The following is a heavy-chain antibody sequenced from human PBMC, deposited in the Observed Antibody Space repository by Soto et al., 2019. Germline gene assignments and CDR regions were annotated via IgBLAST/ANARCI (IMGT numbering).Heavy chain of an antibody. CDR3: TTTKGPIEPPTNDF. CDR2: IKSDAYGGAI. J-gene: IGHJ4*02. CDR1: GFTFSNAW. D-gene: IGHD2-8*01. V-gene: IGHV3-15*01. Sequence: EVQLVESGGGLVKPGGSLRLSCAGSGFTFSNAWMSWVRRAPGKGLEWVGRIKSDAYGGAIDYAAPVKGRFTISRDDSKNPAVLPMNNLGGEDTAVDSCTTTKGPIEPPTNDFWGQGTPVIVSS.